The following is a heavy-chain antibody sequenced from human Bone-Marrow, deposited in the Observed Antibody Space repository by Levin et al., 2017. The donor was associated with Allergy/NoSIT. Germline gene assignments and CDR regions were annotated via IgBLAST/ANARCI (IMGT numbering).Heavy chain of an antibody. J-gene: IGHJ4*02. D-gene: IGHD4-23*01. CDR2: INHSGST. V-gene: IGHV4-34*01. CDR1: GGSFSGYY. CDR3: ARLYGGNSLGDY. Sequence: PSETLSLTCAVYGGSFSGYYWSWIRQPPGKGLEWIGEINHSGSTNYNPSLKSRVTISVDTSKNQFSLKLSSVTAADTAVYYCARLYGGNSLGDYWGQGTLVTVSS.